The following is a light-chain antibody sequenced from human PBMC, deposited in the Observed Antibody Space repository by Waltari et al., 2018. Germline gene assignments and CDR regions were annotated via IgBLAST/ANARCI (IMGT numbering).Light chain of an antibody. Sequence: DVVMTQSPLSLPVTLGQAASISCKSSQRLVHSDGNTHLNWFQQRPGQSPRRLIYRVFNRDSGVPDRFSGSGSGTDFTLKISRVEAEDVGVYYCMQGTHWPYTFGQGTKLDIK. CDR1: QRLVHSDGNTH. CDR3: MQGTHWPYT. CDR2: RVF. V-gene: IGKV2-30*02. J-gene: IGKJ2*01.